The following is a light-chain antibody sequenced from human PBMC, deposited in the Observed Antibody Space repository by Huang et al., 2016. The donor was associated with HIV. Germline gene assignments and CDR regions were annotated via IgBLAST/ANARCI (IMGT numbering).Light chain of an antibody. CDR3: QQRVNGLT. CDR1: QNINTH. V-gene: IGKV3-11*01. J-gene: IGKJ4*01. Sequence: EIVLTQSPATLSFFPGQRVSLPCRASQNINTHLAWYQQRPGQPPRLLIYVAASRVPGVAARFSGSGSGTDFTLTISSLESEDFATYYCQQRVNGLTFGGGTKV. CDR2: VAA.